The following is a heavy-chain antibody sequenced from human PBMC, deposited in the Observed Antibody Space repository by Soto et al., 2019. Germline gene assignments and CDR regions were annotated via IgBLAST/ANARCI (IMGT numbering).Heavy chain of an antibody. CDR3: ARERGGYSYGGTPRFDY. Sequence: QVQLVESGGGLVKPGGSLRLSCAASGFTFSDYYMSWIRQAPGKGLEWVSYISSSSSYTNYADSVKGRFNISRDNAKNSLYLQMNSLRAEDTAVYYCARERGGYSYGGTPRFDYWGQGTLVTVSS. D-gene: IGHD5-18*01. V-gene: IGHV3-11*06. CDR2: ISSSSSYT. J-gene: IGHJ4*02. CDR1: GFTFSDYY.